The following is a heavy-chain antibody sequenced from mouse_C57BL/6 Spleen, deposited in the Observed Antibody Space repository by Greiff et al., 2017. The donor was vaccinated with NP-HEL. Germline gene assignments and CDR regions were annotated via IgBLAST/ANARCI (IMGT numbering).Heavy chain of an antibody. D-gene: IGHD1-1*01. CDR3: ARDPGYYYGSSFYFDY. J-gene: IGHJ2*01. CDR2: ISYDGSN. Sequence: EVKLVESGPGLVKPSQSLSLTCSVTGYSITSGYYWNWIRQFPGNKLEWMGYISYDGSNNYNPSLKNRISITRDTSKNQFFLKLNSVTTEDTATYYCARDPGYYYGSSFYFDYWGQGTTLTVSS. V-gene: IGHV3-6*01. CDR1: GYSITSGYY.